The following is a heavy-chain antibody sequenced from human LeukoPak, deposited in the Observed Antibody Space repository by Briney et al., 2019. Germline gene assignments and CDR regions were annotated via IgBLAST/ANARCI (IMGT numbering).Heavy chain of an antibody. Sequence: GASVQVSCKASGGTFSSYAISWLRQAPGQGLEWMGRIIPIFGISNYAQKFQGRVTITADKSTSTAYMELSSLRSEDTAVYYCARGNTSHCYTRGFDCYYYGMDVWGQGTTVTVSS. CDR2: IIPIFGIS. V-gene: IGHV1-69*04. J-gene: IGHJ6*02. CDR1: GGTFSSYA. CDR3: ARGNTSHCYTRGFDCYYYGMDV. D-gene: IGHD2-2*02.